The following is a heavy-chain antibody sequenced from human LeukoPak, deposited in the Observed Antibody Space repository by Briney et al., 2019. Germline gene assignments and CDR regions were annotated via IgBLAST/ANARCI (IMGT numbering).Heavy chain of an antibody. Sequence: GGSLRLSCAASGFTFSSYAMHWVRQAPGKGLEWVSYISSSGNTIYYADSLKGRFTISRDNAKNSLYLQMDSLRAEDSAVYYCARRYDILTGYKYYYCMDVWGKGTTVTVSS. CDR2: ISSSGNTI. D-gene: IGHD3-9*01. V-gene: IGHV3-48*03. J-gene: IGHJ6*03. CDR1: GFTFSSYA. CDR3: ARRYDILTGYKYYYCMDV.